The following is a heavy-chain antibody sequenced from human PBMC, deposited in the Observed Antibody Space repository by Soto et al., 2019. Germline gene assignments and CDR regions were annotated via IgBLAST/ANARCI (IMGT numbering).Heavy chain of an antibody. V-gene: IGHV3-7*01. J-gene: IGHJ5*02. CDR1: GCTFSSYW. CDR3: AREPHYDFWSGYYTGISWFDP. D-gene: IGHD3-3*01. CDR2: IKQDGSEK. Sequence: EVQLVESGGGLVQPGGSLRLSCAASGCTFSSYWMSWVRQAPGKGLEWVANIKQDGSEKYYVDSVKGRFTISRDNAKNSLYLQMNSLRAEDTAVYYCAREPHYDFWSGYYTGISWFDPWGQGTLVTVSS.